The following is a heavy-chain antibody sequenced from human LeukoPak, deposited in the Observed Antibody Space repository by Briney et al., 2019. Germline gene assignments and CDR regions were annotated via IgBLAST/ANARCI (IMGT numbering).Heavy chain of an antibody. J-gene: IGHJ4*02. D-gene: IGHD6-13*01. Sequence: PSETLSLACTVSGGSISNYYWNWIRQPPGKGLEWIGYIYYTGSTNYNPSLKSRVTMSVDTSKNQFSLNLKSVTPEDTAVYYCARNLIPEQLVLNFWGQGTLVTVSS. CDR3: ARNLIPEQLVLNF. V-gene: IGHV4-59*01. CDR1: GGSISNYY. CDR2: IYYTGST.